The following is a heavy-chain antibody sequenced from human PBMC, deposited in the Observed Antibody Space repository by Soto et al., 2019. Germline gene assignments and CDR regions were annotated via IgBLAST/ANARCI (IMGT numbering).Heavy chain of an antibody. CDR3: ARDGWSVAFDI. Sequence: PGGSLRLSCAASGFTFSSYSMNWVRQAPGKGLEWVSYISSSSSTIYYADSVKGRFTISRDNAKNSLYLQMNSLRAEDTAVYYCARDGWSVAFDIWGQGTMVTVS. D-gene: IGHD2-8*01. J-gene: IGHJ3*02. CDR2: ISSSSSTI. CDR1: GFTFSSYS. V-gene: IGHV3-48*01.